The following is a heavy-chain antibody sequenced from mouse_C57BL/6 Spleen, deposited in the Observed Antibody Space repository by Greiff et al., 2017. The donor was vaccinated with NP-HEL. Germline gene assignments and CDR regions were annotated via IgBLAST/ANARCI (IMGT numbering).Heavy chain of an antibody. Sequence: DVQLVESGGGLVKPGGSLKLSCAASGFTFSSYAMSWVRQTPEKRLEWVATISDGGSYTYYPDNVKGRFTISRDNAKNNLYLQMSHLKSEDTAMYYCARLGSRYYFDYWGQGTTLPVSS. J-gene: IGHJ2*01. V-gene: IGHV5-4*01. CDR3: ARLGSRYYFDY. D-gene: IGHD1-1*01. CDR1: GFTFSSYA. CDR2: ISDGGSYT.